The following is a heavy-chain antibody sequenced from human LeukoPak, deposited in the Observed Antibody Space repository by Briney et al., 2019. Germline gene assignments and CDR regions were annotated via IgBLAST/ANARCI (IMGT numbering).Heavy chain of an antibody. J-gene: IGHJ5*02. V-gene: IGHV1-2*02. Sequence: GASVKVSCKTSGYTFTGYYMHWVRQAPGQGLEWMGWINPNSGGTNYAQKFQGRVTMTRDTSISTAYMELSRLRSDDTAVYYCARDGPPGYSSGWENWFDPWGQGTLVTVSS. D-gene: IGHD6-19*01. CDR1: GYTFTGYY. CDR2: INPNSGGT. CDR3: ARDGPPGYSSGWENWFDP.